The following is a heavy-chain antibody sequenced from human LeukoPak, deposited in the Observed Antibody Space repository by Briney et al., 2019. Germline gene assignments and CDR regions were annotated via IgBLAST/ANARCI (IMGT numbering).Heavy chain of an antibody. Sequence: GGSLRLSCAASGFTFFSYTMHWVRQAPGKGLEWVAFISYDGSNKYYADSVKGRFTISRDNSKNTLYLQMNSLRAEDTAVYYCAKVSAGAYFDYWGQGTLVTVSS. V-gene: IGHV3-30*04. CDR3: AKVSAGAYFDY. CDR2: ISYDGSNK. CDR1: GFTFFSYT. D-gene: IGHD4/OR15-4a*01. J-gene: IGHJ4*02.